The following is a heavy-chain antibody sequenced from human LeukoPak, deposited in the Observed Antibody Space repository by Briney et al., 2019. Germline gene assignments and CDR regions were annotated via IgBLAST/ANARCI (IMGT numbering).Heavy chain of an antibody. Sequence: GGSLRLSCLTSGFTLSTNAMSWVRQAPGKGLEWFSGISGSGASTYYADSVKGRFTISRDNAKNTLYLQMNSLRAEDTAVYYCAREMTPDYGDDGDVYYYYGMDVWGQGTTVTVSS. V-gene: IGHV3-23*01. J-gene: IGHJ6*02. D-gene: IGHD4-17*01. CDR3: AREMTPDYGDDGDVYYYYGMDV. CDR2: ISGSGAST. CDR1: GFTLSTNA.